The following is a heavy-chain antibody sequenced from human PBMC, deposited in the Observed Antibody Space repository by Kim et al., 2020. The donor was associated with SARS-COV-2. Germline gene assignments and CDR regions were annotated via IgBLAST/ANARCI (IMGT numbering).Heavy chain of an antibody. Sequence: GGSLRLSCAASGFTFSNYAMNWVRQAPGKGLEWVSAITADPGSTYYADSVKGRFTISRDNSKNTLSLQMSILRAEDTAVYYCTTALSQTYYYGMYVCGQGTTGTVSS. V-gene: IGHV3-23*01. CDR2: ITADPGST. CDR1: GFTFSNYA. J-gene: IGHJ6*02. CDR3: TTALSQTYYYGMYV.